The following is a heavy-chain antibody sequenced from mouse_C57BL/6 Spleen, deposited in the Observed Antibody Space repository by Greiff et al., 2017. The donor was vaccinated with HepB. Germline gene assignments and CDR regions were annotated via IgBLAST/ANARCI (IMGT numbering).Heavy chain of an antibody. CDR1: GYSFTSYY. V-gene: IGHV1-66*01. CDR3: ARGFITTVVKAMDY. CDR2: IYPGSGNT. J-gene: IGHJ4*01. Sequence: QVQLKQSGPELVKPGASVKISCKASGYSFTSYYIHWVKQRPGQGLEWIGWIYPGSGNTKYNEKFKGKATLTADTSSSTAYMQLSSLTSEDSAVYYCARGFITTVVKAMDYWGQGTSVTVSS. D-gene: IGHD1-1*01.